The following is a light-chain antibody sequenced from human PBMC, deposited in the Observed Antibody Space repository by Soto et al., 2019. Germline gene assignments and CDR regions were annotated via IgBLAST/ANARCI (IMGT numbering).Light chain of an antibody. Sequence: QSVLTQPASVSGSPGQSITISCTGTSSDVGGYNYVSWYQQHPGKAPKLMIYEVSNRPSGVSNRFSGSKSGNTASLTISGLQAEDEADYYCSSYTSGSTWVLGGGTQLTVL. CDR2: EVS. CDR3: SSYTSGSTWV. J-gene: IGLJ3*02. CDR1: SSDVGGYNY. V-gene: IGLV2-14*01.